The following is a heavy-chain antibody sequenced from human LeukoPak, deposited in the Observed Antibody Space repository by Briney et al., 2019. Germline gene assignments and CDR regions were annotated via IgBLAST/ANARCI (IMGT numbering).Heavy chain of an antibody. CDR2: ISAYNGNT. D-gene: IGHD2-21*02. CDR3: ARDGVYCGGDCYLGIDY. J-gene: IGHJ4*02. Sequence: ASVKVSCKASGYTFTSYGISWVRQAPGQGLEWMGWISAYNGNTNYAQKLQGRVTMTTDTSTSTAYMELRSLRSDDTAVYYCARDGVYCGGDCYLGIDYWGQRTLVTVSS. V-gene: IGHV1-18*01. CDR1: GYTFTSYG.